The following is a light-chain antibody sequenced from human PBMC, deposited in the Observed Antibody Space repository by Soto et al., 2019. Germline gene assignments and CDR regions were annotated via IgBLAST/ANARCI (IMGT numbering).Light chain of an antibody. CDR2: EVS. CDR1: SSDVGGYNY. J-gene: IGLJ1*01. Sequence: QSALTQPASVSGSPGQSITISCTGTSSDVGGYNYVSWYQQHPGKAPKLMIYEVSNRPSGVSNRFSGSKSGNTASLTISGLQAEDEADYYCSSYTSSSTSAYVFGTGTKLNVL. CDR3: SSYTSSSTSAYV. V-gene: IGLV2-14*01.